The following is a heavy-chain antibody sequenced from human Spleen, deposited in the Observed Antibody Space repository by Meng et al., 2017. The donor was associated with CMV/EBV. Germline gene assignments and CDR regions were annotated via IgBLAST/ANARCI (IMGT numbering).Heavy chain of an antibody. CDR1: GGSFSGYY. CDR2: INHSGST. CDR3: ARGGTAARPIYFDY. J-gene: IGHJ4*02. D-gene: IGHD6-6*01. V-gene: IGHV4-34*01. Sequence: VYGGSFSGYYWSWIRQPPGKGLEWIGEINHSGSTNYNPSLKSRVTISVDTSKNQFSLKLSSVTAADTAVYYCARGGTAARPIYFDYWGQGTLVTVSS.